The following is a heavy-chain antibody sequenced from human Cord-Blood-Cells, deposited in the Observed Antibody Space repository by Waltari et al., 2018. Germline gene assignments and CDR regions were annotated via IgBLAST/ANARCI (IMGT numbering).Heavy chain of an antibody. CDR2: INSDVSST. CDR3: ARDRCSSTSCYYNAFDI. V-gene: IGHV3-74*01. J-gene: IGHJ3*02. Sequence: EVQLVESGGGLVQPGGSLRLSCAASGFTFSSYWMHWVRQAPGKGLVWVSRINSDVSSTSYADSVKGRFTISRDNAKNTLYLQMNSLRAEDTAVYYCARDRCSSTSCYYNAFDIWGQGTMVTVSS. CDR1: GFTFSSYW. D-gene: IGHD2-2*01.